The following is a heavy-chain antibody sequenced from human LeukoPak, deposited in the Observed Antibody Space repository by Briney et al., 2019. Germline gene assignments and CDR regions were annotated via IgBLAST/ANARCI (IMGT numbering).Heavy chain of an antibody. D-gene: IGHD2-2*01. V-gene: IGHV3-21*01. CDR3: ARGARAYCSSTSCSTDAFDI. CDR2: ISSSSSYI. CDR1: GFTFSSYS. Sequence: PGGSLRLSCAASGFTFSSYSMNWVRQAPGKGLEWVSSISSSSSYIYYADSVKGRFTISRDNAKNSLYLQMNSLRAEDTAVYYCARGARAYCSSTSCSTDAFDIWGQGTMVTVSS. J-gene: IGHJ3*02.